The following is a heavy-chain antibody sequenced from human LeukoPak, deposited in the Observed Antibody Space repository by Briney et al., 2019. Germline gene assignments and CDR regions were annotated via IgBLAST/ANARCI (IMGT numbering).Heavy chain of an antibody. CDR3: ARDRGSSGWYLPYYFDY. Sequence: SETLSLTCTGSGGSISSYYWSWIRQPAGKGLEWIGRIYTSGSTNYNPSLKSRVTMSVDTSKNQFSLKLSSVTAADAAVYYCARDRGSSGWYLPYYFDYWGQGTLVTVSS. J-gene: IGHJ4*02. D-gene: IGHD6-19*01. CDR1: GGSISSYY. CDR2: IYTSGST. V-gene: IGHV4-4*07.